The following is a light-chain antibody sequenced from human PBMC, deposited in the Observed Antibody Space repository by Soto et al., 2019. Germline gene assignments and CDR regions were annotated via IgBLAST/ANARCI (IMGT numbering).Light chain of an antibody. CDR1: RSISSS. CDR2: DAS. CDR3: QPRGNWPPT. Sequence: VLTESPAIQALSPGEKATLSCRASRSISSSLAWYQQKPGQAPRLLIHDASNRATGIPARFSGSGSGTDFTLSIRSIQPEPFAVYDCQPRGNWPPTFGQGDQVDIK. J-gene: IGKJ1*01. V-gene: IGKV3-11*01.